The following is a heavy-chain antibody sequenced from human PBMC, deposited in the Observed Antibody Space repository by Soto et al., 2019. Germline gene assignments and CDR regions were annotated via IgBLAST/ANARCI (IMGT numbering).Heavy chain of an antibody. D-gene: IGHD5-12*01. CDR3: TAGYGFQGTYYYYGMDV. CDR1: GFTFGGYA. V-gene: IGHV3-49*03. CDR2: IRSKAYGGTT. Sequence: PGGSLRLSCTASGFTFGGYAMSWFRQAPGKGLEWVGFIRSKAYGGTTEYAASVKGRFTISRDDSKSIAYLQMNSLKTEDTAVYYCTAGYGFQGTYYYYGMDVWGQGTTVTVSS. J-gene: IGHJ6*02.